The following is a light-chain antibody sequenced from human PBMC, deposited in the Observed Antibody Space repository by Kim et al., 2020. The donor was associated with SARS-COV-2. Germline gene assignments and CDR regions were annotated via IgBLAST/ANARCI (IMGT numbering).Light chain of an antibody. CDR1: QRVSSK. Sequence: SRGNTAPLSCRASQRVSSKVAWYQQTPGQAPRLLIYDASTRATGIPARFSGSGSGTDFTLTISSLQSEDLAVYHCQQYDDWPPWTFGQGTKVDIK. V-gene: IGKV3-15*01. CDR2: DAS. J-gene: IGKJ1*01. CDR3: QQYDDWPPWT.